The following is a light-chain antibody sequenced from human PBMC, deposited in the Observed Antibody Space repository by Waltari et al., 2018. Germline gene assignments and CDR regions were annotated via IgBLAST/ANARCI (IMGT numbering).Light chain of an antibody. CDR1: QSVRTF. Sequence: EVVLTQSPAILSLSPGERATLSCRASQSVRTFVALYQQKPGQAPRLLIYDASNRATGIPARFSGSGSGTDFTLTISSLEPEDFAVYYCQQRSDWLTFGGGTRVEIK. CDR2: DAS. J-gene: IGKJ4*01. V-gene: IGKV3-11*01. CDR3: QQRSDWLT.